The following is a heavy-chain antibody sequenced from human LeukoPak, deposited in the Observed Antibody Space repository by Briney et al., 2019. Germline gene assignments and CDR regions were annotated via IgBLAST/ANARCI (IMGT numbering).Heavy chain of an antibody. CDR3: ARTYSSSWAPYYFDY. J-gene: IGHJ4*02. V-gene: IGHV4-59*01. CDR1: GYSITTCY. D-gene: IGHD6-6*01. Sequence: TSETLSLTCTVSGYSITTCYWSWVRQSPGKGLEWFGYIYHSGSTNYNPSLKSRVTISVDTSKNQFSLKLSSVTAADTAVYYCARTYSSSWAPYYFDYWGQGILVTVSS. CDR2: IYHSGST.